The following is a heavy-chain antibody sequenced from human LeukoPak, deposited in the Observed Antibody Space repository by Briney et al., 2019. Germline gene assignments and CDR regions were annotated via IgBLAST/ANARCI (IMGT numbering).Heavy chain of an antibody. D-gene: IGHD3-10*01. CDR3: AKGGVLLWFGGNDY. Sequence: PGGSLRLSCAASGFTFSSYAMSWVGRAPGKGLEGVSAFSGSGGSTYYADSVKGRFTISRDNSKNTMYLKMNSLRAEDTAVYYCAKGGVLLWFGGNDYWGQGTLVTVSS. CDR2: FSGSGGST. V-gene: IGHV3-23*01. J-gene: IGHJ4*02. CDR1: GFTFSSYA.